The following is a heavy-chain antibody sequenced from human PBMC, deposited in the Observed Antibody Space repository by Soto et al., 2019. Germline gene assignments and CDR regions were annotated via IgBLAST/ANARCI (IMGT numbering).Heavy chain of an antibody. J-gene: IGHJ4*02. CDR1: GFTFISYN. V-gene: IGHV3-48*01. D-gene: IGHD1-26*01. CDR2: ISGGSGFI. CDR3: MGGGGDGRKAFDY. Sequence: EVQLVESGGGLVQPGGSLRLSCTASGFTFISYNMEWVRQAPGRGLEWVASISGGSGFIYYADSLKGRFIISRDNAKKSVFLQMSSLGVEDSAVDYWMGGGGDGRKAFDYGGEGVLVTVSS.